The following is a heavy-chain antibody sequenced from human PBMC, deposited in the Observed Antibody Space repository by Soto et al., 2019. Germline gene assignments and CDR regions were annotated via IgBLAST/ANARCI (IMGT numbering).Heavy chain of an antibody. CDR2: IYYGGSS. J-gene: IGHJ4*02. CDR3: ARHGSY. CDR1: GVSISSSSYY. Sequence: PSETLSLTCTVSGVSISSSSYYWGWFRQPPGKGLEWIGTIYYGGSSYSNPSPKSRVTISLDTSKNQFSLTLTSVTAADTAVYYCARHGSYWGQGTLVTVSS. V-gene: IGHV4-39*01.